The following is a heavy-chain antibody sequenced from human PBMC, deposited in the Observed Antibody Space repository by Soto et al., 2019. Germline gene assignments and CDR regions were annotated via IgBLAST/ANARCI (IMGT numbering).Heavy chain of an antibody. CDR2: ISPSGGST. Sequence: EVQLLESGGGLVQPGGSLRLSCAASGFTFSSHGMSWVRQAPGKGLEWVSAISPSGGSTNYADPVKGRFTISRDNSRIARDQQENIVRAEDAAIYDWANLPVYDFWSGHDYWGQGTLVTVSS. J-gene: IGHJ4*02. V-gene: IGHV3-23*01. CDR3: ANLPVYDFWSGHDY. D-gene: IGHD3-3*01. CDR1: GFTFSSHG.